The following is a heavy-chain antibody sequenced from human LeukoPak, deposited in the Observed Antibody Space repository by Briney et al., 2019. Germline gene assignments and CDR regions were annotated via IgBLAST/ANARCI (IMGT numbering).Heavy chain of an antibody. Sequence: ASVKVSCKASGYTFTGYYMHWVRQAPGQGLEWMGWINPNSGGTNYAQKFQGRVTMTRDTSISTAYMELSRLRSDDTAVYYCARDLGTAARRRITFDYWGQGTLVTVSS. J-gene: IGHJ4*02. CDR1: GYTFTGYY. V-gene: IGHV1-2*02. CDR2: INPNSGGT. CDR3: ARDLGTAARRRITFDY. D-gene: IGHD6-6*01.